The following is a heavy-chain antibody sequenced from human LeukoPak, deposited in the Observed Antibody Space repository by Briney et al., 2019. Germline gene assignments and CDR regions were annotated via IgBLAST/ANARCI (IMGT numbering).Heavy chain of an antibody. D-gene: IGHD3-22*01. J-gene: IGHJ4*02. V-gene: IGHV3-30-3*01. CDR3: ARALYNYYDSSGYGDY. CDR2: TSYDGSSK. CDR1: GFTFSTYA. Sequence: QPGGSLRLSCAASGFTFSTYAIHWVRQAPGKGLEWVAVTSYDGSSKYYADSVKGRFTISRDNSKNTLYLQMNSLRAEDTAVYYCARALYNYYDSSGYGDYWGQGTLVTVSS.